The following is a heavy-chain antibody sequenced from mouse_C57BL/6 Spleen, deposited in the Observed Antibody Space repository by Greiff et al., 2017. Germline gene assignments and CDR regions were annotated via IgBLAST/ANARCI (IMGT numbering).Heavy chain of an antibody. D-gene: IGHD1-1*01. CDR3: ARQGGYGSSYAMDY. CDR1: GFTFGSYG. J-gene: IGHJ4*01. Sequence: EVKLVESGGDLVKPGGSLKLSCAASGFTFGSYGMSWVRQTPDKRLEWVATISSGGSYTYYPDSVKGRLTISRDNAKNTRYLQMSSLKSEDTAMYYCARQGGYGSSYAMDYWGQGTSVTVSS. V-gene: IGHV5-6*01. CDR2: ISSGGSYT.